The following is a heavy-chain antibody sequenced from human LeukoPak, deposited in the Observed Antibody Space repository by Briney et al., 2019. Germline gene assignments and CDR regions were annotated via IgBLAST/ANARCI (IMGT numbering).Heavy chain of an antibody. D-gene: IGHD6-13*01. CDR3: AKADGSSWYDGYYGMDV. J-gene: IGHJ6*02. Sequence: GGSLRLSCAASEFTFSSSGMHWVRKAPGKGLEWVAVISYDGSKKYYADSVKGRFTISRDNSKNTLYLQMNTLRPEDTAMYYCAKADGSSWYDGYYGMDVWGQGTTVFVSS. CDR1: EFTFSSSG. V-gene: IGHV3-30*18. CDR2: ISYDGSKK.